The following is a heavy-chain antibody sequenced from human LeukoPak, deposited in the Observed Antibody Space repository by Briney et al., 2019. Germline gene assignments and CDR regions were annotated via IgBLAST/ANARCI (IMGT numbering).Heavy chain of an antibody. CDR2: IWYDGSNK. Sequence: GGSLRLSCAASGFTFSSYGMRWVRQAPGKGLEWVAVIWYDGSNKYYADSVKGRFTISRDNSKNTLYLQMNSLRAEDTAVYYCARGDTMIVVVGFDYWGQGTLVTVSS. CDR3: ARGDTMIVVVGFDY. V-gene: IGHV3-33*01. CDR1: GFTFSSYG. J-gene: IGHJ4*02. D-gene: IGHD3-22*01.